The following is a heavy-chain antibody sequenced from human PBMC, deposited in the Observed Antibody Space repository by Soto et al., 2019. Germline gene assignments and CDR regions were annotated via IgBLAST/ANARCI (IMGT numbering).Heavy chain of an antibody. CDR2: LIHGGST. V-gene: IGHV4-34*12. CDR3: ARSPLGYDYVRQTWREVGDSFDI. Sequence: PSETLSLTSAIYGASLGCFHWTLLRQAPGKGLEWIGELIHGGSTNYNPSLKSRVSFSLDTSKNQFSLHLMSVTAADTAVYYCARSPLGYDYVRQTWREVGDSFDIWGRGTMVTV. D-gene: IGHD3-16*01. CDR1: GASLGCFH. J-gene: IGHJ3*02.